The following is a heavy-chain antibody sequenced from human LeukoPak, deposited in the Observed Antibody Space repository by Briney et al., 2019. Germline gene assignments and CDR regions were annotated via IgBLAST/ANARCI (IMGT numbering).Heavy chain of an antibody. D-gene: IGHD6-6*01. CDR1: GFTFDDYA. V-gene: IGHV3-9*01. CDR2: ISWNSGSI. CDR3: AKDGNEIAARPLNYYYYYMDV. J-gene: IGHJ6*03. Sequence: GGSLRLSCAASGFTFDDYAMHWVRQAPGKGLEWVSGISWNSGSIGYADSVKGRFTISRDNAKNSLYLQMNSLGAEDTALYYCAKDGNEIAARPLNYYYYYMDVWGKGTTVTVSS.